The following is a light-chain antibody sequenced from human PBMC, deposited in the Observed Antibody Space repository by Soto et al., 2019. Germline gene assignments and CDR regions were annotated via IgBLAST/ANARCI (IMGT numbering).Light chain of an antibody. CDR1: SSNIGSNY. CDR2: RNN. V-gene: IGLV1-47*01. Sequence: QSVLTQPPSASGTPGQRVTISCSGSSSNIGSNYVYWHQQLPGTAPKLLIYRNNQRPSGVPDRFSGSKSGTSASLAISGLRSEDEADYYCAAWDDSLSGHVVFGGGTKLTVL. J-gene: IGLJ2*01. CDR3: AAWDDSLSGHVV.